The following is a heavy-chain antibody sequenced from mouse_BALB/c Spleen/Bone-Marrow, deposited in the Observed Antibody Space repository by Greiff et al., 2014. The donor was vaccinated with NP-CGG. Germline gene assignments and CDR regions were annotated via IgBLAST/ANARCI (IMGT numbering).Heavy chain of an antibody. Sequence: QVQLQQSGPELVKPGALVKISCKASGYTFTSYDINWVMQRPGQGLEWLGWIYPGDGSTKYTEKFKSKAALTSDRSSSTAYMQLSNLTSENSAVYFCARADDRSPFSFDSWGQGTTLTGSS. CDR2: IYPGDGST. J-gene: IGHJ2*01. CDR3: ARADDRSPFSFDS. D-gene: IGHD2-3*01. CDR1: GYTFTSYD. V-gene: IGHV1S56*01.